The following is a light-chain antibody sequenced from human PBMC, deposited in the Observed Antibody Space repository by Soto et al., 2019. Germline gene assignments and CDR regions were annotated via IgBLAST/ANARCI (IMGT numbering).Light chain of an antibody. CDR1: QSVSSSY. CDR3: QQYGRSPFT. V-gene: IGKV3-20*01. CDR2: GAS. Sequence: EIVLTQSPGTLSLSPGERATLSCRASQSVSSSYLAWYQQKPGQAPRLLIYGASRTATGIPGRFSGSGSGTDFTLTIRRLEPEDFAVYYCQQYGRSPFTFGPGTKVDIK. J-gene: IGKJ3*01.